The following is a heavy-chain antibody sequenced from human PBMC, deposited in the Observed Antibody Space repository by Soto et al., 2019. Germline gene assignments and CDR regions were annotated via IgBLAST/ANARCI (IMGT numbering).Heavy chain of an antibody. Sequence: QVQLQESGPGLVKPSQTLSLTCTVSGGSISSGGYYWSWIRQHPGKGLEWIGYIYYSGSTYYNASLKSRVTISVDTSKNQFSLKLSSVTAADTAVYYCARFVSSGVYRCFDYWGQGTLVTVSS. D-gene: IGHD2-8*01. CDR1: GGSISSGGYY. CDR2: IYYSGST. V-gene: IGHV4-31*03. J-gene: IGHJ4*02. CDR3: ARFVSSGVYRCFDY.